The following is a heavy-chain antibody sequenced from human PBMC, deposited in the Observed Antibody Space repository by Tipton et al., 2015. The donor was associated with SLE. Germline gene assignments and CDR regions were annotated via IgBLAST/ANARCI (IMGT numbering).Heavy chain of an antibody. Sequence: TLSLTCTVSGGSVSSYYWGWIRQPPGKGLEWIGYMYYTGNSSYNPSLRSRVTISLDTSKNQFSLKVTSVTAADTAVYYCARVLGAYGNYYYYYMDVWGKGTTVTISS. D-gene: IGHD3-16*01. V-gene: IGHV4-59*02. CDR3: ARVLGAYGNYYYYYMDV. J-gene: IGHJ6*03. CDR1: GGSVSSYY. CDR2: MYYTGNS.